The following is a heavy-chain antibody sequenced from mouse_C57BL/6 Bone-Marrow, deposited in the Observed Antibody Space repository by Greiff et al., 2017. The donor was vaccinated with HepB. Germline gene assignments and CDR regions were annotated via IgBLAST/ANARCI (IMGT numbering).Heavy chain of an antibody. J-gene: IGHJ1*03. CDR1: GFTFSDYG. Sequence: EVMLVESGGGLVKPGGSLKLSCAASGFTFSDYGMHWVRQAPEKGLEWVAYISSGSSTIYYADTVKGRFTISRDNAKNTLFLQMTSLRSEDTAMYYCARGYYGSSYDWYFDVWGTGTTVTVSS. CDR2: ISSGSSTI. CDR3: ARGYYGSSYDWYFDV. D-gene: IGHD1-1*01. V-gene: IGHV5-17*01.